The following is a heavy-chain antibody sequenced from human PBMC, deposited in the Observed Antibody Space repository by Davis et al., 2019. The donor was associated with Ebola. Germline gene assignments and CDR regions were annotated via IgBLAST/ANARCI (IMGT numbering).Heavy chain of an antibody. CDR3: ARGQHIVLMVYADYYYGMDV. V-gene: IGHV3-48*02. Sequence: PGGSLRLSCAASGFTFSSYSMNWVRQAPGKGLEWISSISGSSRTIYYADSVKGRFTISRDNAKNSLYLQMNSLRDEDTAVYYCARGQHIVLMVYADYYYGMDVWGQGTTVTVSS. D-gene: IGHD2-8*01. CDR1: GFTFSSYS. J-gene: IGHJ6*02. CDR2: ISGSSRTI.